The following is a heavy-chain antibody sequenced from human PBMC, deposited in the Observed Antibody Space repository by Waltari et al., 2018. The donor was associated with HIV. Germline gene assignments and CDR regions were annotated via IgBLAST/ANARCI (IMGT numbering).Heavy chain of an antibody. V-gene: IGHV1-2*06. CDR3: ARDFWSGTTGSHNYFDY. CDR2: INPKTGGT. Sequence: QVQLVQSGAEVKKPGASVKVSCSASGYTFSGFYIHWVRQAPGQGLEWMGRINPKTGGTNFAQKFQGRVTMTGDTSISVVYMELSTLRFDDTAVYYCARDFWSGTTGSHNYFDYWGQGTLVTVSS. J-gene: IGHJ4*02. D-gene: IGHD3-3*01. CDR1: GYTFSGFY.